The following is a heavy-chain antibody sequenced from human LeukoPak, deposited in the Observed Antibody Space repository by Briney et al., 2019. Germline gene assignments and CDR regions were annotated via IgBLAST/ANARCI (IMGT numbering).Heavy chain of an antibody. J-gene: IGHJ4*02. CDR2: INPNSGGT. CDR3: ARGGVAGTIDY. D-gene: IGHD6-19*01. Sequence: GASVKVSCKASGYIFTNFGISWVRQAPGQGLEWMGWINPNSGGTKYAQKFQGRVTMTRDTSISTAYMELSRLRSDDTAVYYCARGGVAGTIDYWGQGTLVTVSS. V-gene: IGHV1-2*02. CDR1: GYIFTNFG.